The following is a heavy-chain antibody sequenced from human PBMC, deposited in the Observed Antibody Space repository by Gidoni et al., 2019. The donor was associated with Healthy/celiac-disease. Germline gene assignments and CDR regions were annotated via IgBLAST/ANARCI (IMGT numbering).Heavy chain of an antibody. CDR2: LSSIVSTI. J-gene: IGHJ4*02. CDR1: GFTLSDYY. CDR3: ARVFSTTVDPAPYFDY. Sequence: LVMPGGSLRLYCAASGFTLSDYYMRWIRQAPGKGLEWVSYLSSIVSTIYYADSGKGRFTISRDNAKNSLYLQMTRLGAEDTAVYYCARVFSTTVDPAPYFDYWGQGTLVTVSS. V-gene: IGHV3-11*01. D-gene: IGHD4-17*01.